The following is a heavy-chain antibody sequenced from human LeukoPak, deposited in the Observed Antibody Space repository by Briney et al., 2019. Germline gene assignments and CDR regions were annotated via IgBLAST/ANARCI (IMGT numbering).Heavy chain of an antibody. CDR1: GFTFSSYS. CDR3: ARVWPMVRGRIVY. V-gene: IGHV3-48*01. Sequence: GGSLRLSCAASGFTFSSYSMNWVRQAPRKGLEWVSYISSSSSTIYYADSVKGRFTISRDNAKNSLYLQMNSLRAEDTAVYYCARVWPMVRGRIVYWGQGTLVTVSS. J-gene: IGHJ4*02. D-gene: IGHD3-10*01. CDR2: ISSSSSTI.